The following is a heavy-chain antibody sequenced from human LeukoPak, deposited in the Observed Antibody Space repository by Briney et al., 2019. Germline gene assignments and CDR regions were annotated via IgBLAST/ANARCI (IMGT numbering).Heavy chain of an antibody. J-gene: IGHJ4*02. CDR3: AKDPAGGSGGPFDY. CDR1: DFTFSFYA. V-gene: IGHV3-23*01. CDR2: ITSSGNTT. Sequence: PGGSLRLSCEVSDFTFSFYAMSWVRQAPGKGLEWVAGITSSGNTTYYADPVKGRFTISRDNSNNILHLQMNSLRAEDTAVYYCAKDPAGGSGGPFDYWGQGTLVTVSS. D-gene: IGHD2-15*01.